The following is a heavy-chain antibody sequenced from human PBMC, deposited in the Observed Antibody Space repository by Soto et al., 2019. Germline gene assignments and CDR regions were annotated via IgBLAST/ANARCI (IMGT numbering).Heavy chain of an antibody. CDR2: IIPILGIA. Sequence: GASVKVSCKASGYTFTSYGISWVRQAPGQGLEWMGRIIPILGIANYAQKFQGRVTITADKSTSTAYMELSSLRSEDTAVYYCARLLYYDSSGYPVDYWGQGTLVTVSS. V-gene: IGHV1-69*04. CDR1: GYTFTSYG. CDR3: ARLLYYDSSGYPVDY. D-gene: IGHD3-22*01. J-gene: IGHJ4*02.